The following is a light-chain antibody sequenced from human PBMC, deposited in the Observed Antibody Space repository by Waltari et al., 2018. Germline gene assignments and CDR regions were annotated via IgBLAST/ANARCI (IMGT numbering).Light chain of an antibody. CDR2: WAS. CDR1: QSVLYSSNNKNY. J-gene: IGKJ1*01. CDR3: QQYYDTPRT. V-gene: IGKV4-1*01. Sequence: DFVMTQSPDSLAVSLVERATITCKSSQSVLYSSNNKNYLAWYQQKPGQPPRLLFSWASTRESGVPDRFSGSGSGTDFTLTISSLQAEDVAVYYCQQYYDTPRTFGQGTKVEIK.